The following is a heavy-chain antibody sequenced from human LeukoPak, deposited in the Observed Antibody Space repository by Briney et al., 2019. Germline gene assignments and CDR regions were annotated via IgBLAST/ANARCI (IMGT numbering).Heavy chain of an antibody. J-gene: IGHJ4*02. CDR2: IKQDGSEK. CDR3: ARDLTWRYFDY. D-gene: IGHD5-24*01. CDR1: GFTFSNYW. Sequence: GGSLRLSCAASGFTFSNYWMSWVRQAPGKGLEWVANIKQDGSEKYYVDSVKGRFTISRDNAKNSLYLQMNSLRAEDTAVYYCARDLTWRYFDYWGQGTLVTVSS. V-gene: IGHV3-7*01.